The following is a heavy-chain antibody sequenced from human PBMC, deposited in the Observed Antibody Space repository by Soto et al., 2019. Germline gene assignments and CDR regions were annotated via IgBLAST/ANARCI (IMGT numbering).Heavy chain of an antibody. V-gene: IGHV1-69*01. D-gene: IGHD2-15*01. J-gene: IGHJ5*02. CDR3: ARDRYCSGGSCYYYRFDP. Sequence: QVQLVQSGAEVKKPGSSVKVSCKASGGTFSSYAISWVRQAPGQGLEWMGGIIPIFGTANYAQKFQGRVTITADESTSTAYMELSSLRSEDTAVYYCARDRYCSGGSCYYYRFDPWGQGTLVTVSS. CDR2: IIPIFGTA. CDR1: GGTFSSYA.